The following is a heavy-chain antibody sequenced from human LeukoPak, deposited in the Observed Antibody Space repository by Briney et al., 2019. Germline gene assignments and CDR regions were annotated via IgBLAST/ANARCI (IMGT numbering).Heavy chain of an antibody. CDR2: IYYSGST. J-gene: IGHJ5*02. Sequence: SETLSLTCTVSGGSISSYYWSWIRQPPGKGLEWIGYIYYSGSTNYNPSPKSRVTISVDTSKNQFSLKLSSVTAADTAVYYCARGWGYNWFDPWGQGTLVTVSS. CDR3: ARGWGYNWFDP. V-gene: IGHV4-59*01. CDR1: GGSISSYY. D-gene: IGHD3-16*01.